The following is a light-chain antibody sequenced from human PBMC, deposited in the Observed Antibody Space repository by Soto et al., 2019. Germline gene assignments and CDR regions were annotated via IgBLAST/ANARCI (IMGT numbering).Light chain of an antibody. CDR1: SGHSSYA. J-gene: IGLJ3*02. CDR3: QTWGTGIRV. CDR2: LSSDGRH. V-gene: IGLV4-69*01. Sequence: QSVLTQSPSASASLGASVKLTCTLSSGHSSYAIAWHQQQPEKGTRFLMKLSSDGRHSKGDGIPDRFSGSSSGAERYLTISRRQSEDEADYYCQTWGTGIRVFGGGTKLTVL.